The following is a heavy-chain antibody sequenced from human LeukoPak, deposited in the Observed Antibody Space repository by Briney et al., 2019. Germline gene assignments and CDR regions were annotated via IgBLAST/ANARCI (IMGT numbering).Heavy chain of an antibody. Sequence: PSQTLSLTCTVSGGSISSGSYYWSWIRQPAGKGLEWIGRIYTSGSTNYNPSLKSRVTISVDTSKNQFSLKLSSVTAADTAVYYCARGATVTDWFDPWGQGTLVTVSS. CDR3: ARGATVTDWFDP. V-gene: IGHV4-61*02. D-gene: IGHD4-17*01. CDR2: IYTSGST. J-gene: IGHJ5*02. CDR1: GGSISSGSYY.